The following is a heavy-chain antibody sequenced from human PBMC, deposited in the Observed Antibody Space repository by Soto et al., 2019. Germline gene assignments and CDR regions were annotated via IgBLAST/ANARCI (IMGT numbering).Heavy chain of an antibody. CDR3: AKALSGERGSIAARPDHNSY. CDR1: GFTFSSYA. V-gene: IGHV3-23*01. CDR2: ISGSGGST. Sequence: GGSLRLSCAASGFTFSSYAMSWVRQAPGKGLEWVSAISGSGGSTYYADSVKGRFTISRDNSKNTLYLQMNSLRAEDTAVYYCAKALSGERGSIAARPDHNSYWGQGTLVTVSS. J-gene: IGHJ4*02. D-gene: IGHD6-6*01.